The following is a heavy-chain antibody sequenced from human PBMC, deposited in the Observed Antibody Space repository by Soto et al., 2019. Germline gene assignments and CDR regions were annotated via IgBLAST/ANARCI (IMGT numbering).Heavy chain of an antibody. V-gene: IGHV1-18*01. D-gene: IGHD5-18*01. CDR1: GYTFTSYG. CDR3: ARDQNTAMVTTTWFDP. Sequence: ASVKVSCKASGYTFTSYGISWVRQAPDQGLEWMGWISAYNGNTNYAQKLQGRVTMTTDTSTSTAYMELRSLRSDDTAVYYCARDQNTAMVTTTWFDPWGQGTLVTVSS. CDR2: ISAYNGNT. J-gene: IGHJ5*02.